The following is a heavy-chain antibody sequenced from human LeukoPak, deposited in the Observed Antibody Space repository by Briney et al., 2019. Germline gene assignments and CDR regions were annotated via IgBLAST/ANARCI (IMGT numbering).Heavy chain of an antibody. V-gene: IGHV4-61*02. D-gene: IGHD4-23*01. CDR1: DGSISSGNYY. Sequence: SETLSLTCTVSDGSISSGNYYWNWIRQPAGKGLEWIGRIYTSGSTNYNTSLKSRVTISVETSKKQFSMKLSSVTAADTAVYYCARDRLRWPKIDYWGQGTLVTVSS. J-gene: IGHJ4*02. CDR3: ARDRLRWPKIDY. CDR2: IYTSGST.